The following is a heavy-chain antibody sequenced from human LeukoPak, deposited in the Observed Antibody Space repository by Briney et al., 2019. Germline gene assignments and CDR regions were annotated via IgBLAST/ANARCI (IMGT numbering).Heavy chain of an antibody. J-gene: IGHJ1*01. CDR1: GGSISSSSYY. V-gene: IGHV4-39*07. CDR3: VAARLGYFQH. D-gene: IGHD6-6*01. Sequence: SETLSLTCTVSGGSISSSSYYWGWIRQPPGKGLEWIGSIYYSGSTYYNPPLKSRVTISVDTSKNQFSLKLSSVTAADTAVYYCVAARLGYFQHWGQGTLVTVSS. CDR2: IYYSGST.